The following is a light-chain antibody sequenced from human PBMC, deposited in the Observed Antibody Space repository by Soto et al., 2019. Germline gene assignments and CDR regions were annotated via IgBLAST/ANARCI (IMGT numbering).Light chain of an antibody. CDR3: QQRSNWPWT. Sequence: EIVLTQSPAILSLSPGERATLSCRASQSVSSYLAWYQQKPGQAPRLLIYDASNRATGIPARFSGSGSGTDFTLTISRLEPEDFAVYYCQQRSNWPWTFGQGTKVEIK. CDR1: QSVSSY. CDR2: DAS. V-gene: IGKV3-11*01. J-gene: IGKJ1*01.